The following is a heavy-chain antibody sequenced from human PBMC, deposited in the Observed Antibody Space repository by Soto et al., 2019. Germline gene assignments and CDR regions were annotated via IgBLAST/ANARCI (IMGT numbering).Heavy chain of an antibody. V-gene: IGHV1-69*01. CDR1: GGTLSSYA. J-gene: IGHJ4*02. Sequence: KVSCKASGGTLSSYAISWVRQAPGQGLEWMGGIIPIFGTANYAQKFQGRVTITADESTSTAYMELSGLRSEDTAVYYCARGIVVVIGPSAPFDYWGQGTLVTVS. CDR2: IIPIFGTA. CDR3: ARGIVVVIGPSAPFDY. D-gene: IGHD3-22*01.